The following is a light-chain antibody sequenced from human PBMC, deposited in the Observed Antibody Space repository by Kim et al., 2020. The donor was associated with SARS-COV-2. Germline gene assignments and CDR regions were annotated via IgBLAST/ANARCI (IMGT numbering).Light chain of an antibody. CDR3: CSYAGSYTWV. Sequence: GQSVTISCTGTSSDVGGYNYVSWYQQHPGKAPKLMIYDVSKRPSGVPDRFSGSKSGNTAPLTISGLQAEDEADYYCCSYAGSYTWVFGGGTQLTVL. CDR2: DVS. V-gene: IGLV2-11*01. CDR1: SSDVGGYNY. J-gene: IGLJ3*02.